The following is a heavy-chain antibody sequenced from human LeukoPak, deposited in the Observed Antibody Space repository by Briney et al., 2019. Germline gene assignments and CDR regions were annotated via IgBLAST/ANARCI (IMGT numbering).Heavy chain of an antibody. J-gene: IGHJ4*02. V-gene: IGHV4-39*07. CDR2: IYYSGST. Sequence: SETLSLTCTVSGGSISSNNYYWGWIRQPPGKGLEWIGSIYYSGSTYYNPSLKSRVTISVDTSKNQFSLKLSSVTAADTAVYYCARDLRSGSGALFDYWGQGTLVTVSS. CDR1: GGSISSNNYY. CDR3: ARDLRSGSGALFDY. D-gene: IGHD6-19*01.